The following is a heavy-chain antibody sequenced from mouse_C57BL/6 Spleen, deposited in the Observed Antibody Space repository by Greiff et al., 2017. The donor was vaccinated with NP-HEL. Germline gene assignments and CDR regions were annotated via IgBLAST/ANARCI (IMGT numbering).Heavy chain of an antibody. CDR1: GYTFTSYG. CDR2: IYPRSGNT. D-gene: IGHD1-1*01. Sequence: QVQLKESGAELARPGASVKLSCKASGYTFTSYGLSWVKQRTGQGLEWIGEIYPRSGNTYYNEKFKGKATLTADKSSSTAYMELRSLTSEDSAVYFCARCFGSQVHYYAMDYWGQGTSVTVSS. V-gene: IGHV1-81*01. J-gene: IGHJ4*01. CDR3: ARCFGSQVHYYAMDY.